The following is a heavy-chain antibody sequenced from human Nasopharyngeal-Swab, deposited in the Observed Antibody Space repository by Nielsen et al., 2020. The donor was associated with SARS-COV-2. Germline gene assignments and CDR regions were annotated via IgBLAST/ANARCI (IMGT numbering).Heavy chain of an antibody. CDR3: AKDRALYYYDSSGYYYSSY. J-gene: IGHJ4*02. Sequence: GGSLRLSCAASGFTFSSYAMSWVRQAPGKGLEWVSAISGSGGSTYYADSVKGRFTISRDNSKNTLYLQMNSLRAEDTAVYYCAKDRALYYYDSSGYYYSSYWGQGTPVTVSS. D-gene: IGHD3-22*01. CDR2: ISGSGGST. CDR1: GFTFSSYA. V-gene: IGHV3-23*01.